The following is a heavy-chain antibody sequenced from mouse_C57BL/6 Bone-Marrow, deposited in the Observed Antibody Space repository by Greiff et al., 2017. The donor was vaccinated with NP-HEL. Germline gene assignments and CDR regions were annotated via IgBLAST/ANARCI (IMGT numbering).Heavy chain of an antibody. V-gene: IGHV5-17*01. J-gene: IGHJ4*01. CDR1: GFTFSDYG. CDR2: ISSGSSTI. Sequence: EVQRVESGGGLVKPGGSLKLSCAASGFTFSDYGMHWVRQAPEKGLEWVAYISSGSSTIYYADTVKGRFTISRDNAKNTLFLQMTSLRSEDTAMYYCARVVATKNYAMDYWGQGTSVTVSS. D-gene: IGHD1-1*01. CDR3: ARVVATKNYAMDY.